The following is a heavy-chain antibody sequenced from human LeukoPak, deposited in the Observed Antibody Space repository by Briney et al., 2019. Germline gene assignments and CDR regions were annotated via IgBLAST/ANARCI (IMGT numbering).Heavy chain of an antibody. CDR2: IYYSGST. V-gene: IGHV4-39*07. D-gene: IGHD3-16*01. J-gene: IGHJ5*02. CDR3: ARARLVSGRNWFDP. Sequence: PSETPSLTCTVSGGSISSSSYYWGWIRQPPGKGLEWIGSIYYSGSTYYNPSLKSRVTISVDTSKNQFSLKLTSVTAADTAVYYCARARLVSGRNWFDPWGQGTLVTVSS. CDR1: GGSISSSSYY.